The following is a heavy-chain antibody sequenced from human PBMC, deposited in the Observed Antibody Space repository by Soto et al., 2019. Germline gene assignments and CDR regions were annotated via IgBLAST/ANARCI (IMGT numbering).Heavy chain of an antibody. J-gene: IGHJ6*02. CDR3: ARQSGALGNYFYGMDV. Sequence: PGESLKISCKGSGYSITTYWIAWVRQMPGQGLEWMGIIHPGDSETRYSPSFQGQVTISVDKSINTAYLQWSSLKASDNAIYYCARQSGALGNYFYGMDVWGQGTTVTVSS. CDR2: IHPGDSET. V-gene: IGHV5-51*01. D-gene: IGHD7-27*01. CDR1: GYSITTYW.